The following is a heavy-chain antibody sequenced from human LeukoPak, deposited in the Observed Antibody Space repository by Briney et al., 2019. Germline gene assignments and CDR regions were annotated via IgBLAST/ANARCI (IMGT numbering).Heavy chain of an antibody. CDR3: AREALMDYFDY. J-gene: IGHJ4*02. D-gene: IGHD3-10*01. V-gene: IGHV1-46*01. CDR1: GYTFTGYW. Sequence: ASVKVSCKAFGYTFTGYWMHWVRQAPGQGPEWMGVISPSGGSTIYAQKFQGRVTITADKSTSTAYMELSSLRPEDTAVYYCAREALMDYFDYWGQGTLVTVSS. CDR2: ISPSGGST.